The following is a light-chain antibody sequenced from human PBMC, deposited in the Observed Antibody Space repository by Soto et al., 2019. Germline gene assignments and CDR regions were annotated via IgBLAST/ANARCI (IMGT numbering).Light chain of an antibody. CDR2: DNN. CDR3: QSYDNNLGV. CDR1: SSNIGAGYD. J-gene: IGLJ3*02. Sequence: QPVLTQPPSVSGAPGQRVTISCTGSSSNIGAGYDVHWYQQLRGTAPKLLIYDNNNRPSGVPDRFSGSKSGTSASLAITGLQAEDEADYYCQSYDNNLGVFGGGTKLTVL. V-gene: IGLV1-40*01.